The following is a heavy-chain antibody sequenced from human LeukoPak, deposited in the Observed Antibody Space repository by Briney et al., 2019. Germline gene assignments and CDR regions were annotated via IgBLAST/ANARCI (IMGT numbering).Heavy chain of an antibody. Sequence: ASVKVSCKASGYTFTSYAMNWVRQAPGQGLEWMGWINTNTGNPTYAQGFTGRFVFSLDTSVSTAYLQISSLKAEDTAVYYCARVTRDEITTVTTEGWFDPWGQGTLVTVSS. V-gene: IGHV7-4-1*02. CDR2: INTNTGNP. CDR1: GYTFTSYA. J-gene: IGHJ5*02. CDR3: ARVTRDEITTVTTEGWFDP. D-gene: IGHD4-17*01.